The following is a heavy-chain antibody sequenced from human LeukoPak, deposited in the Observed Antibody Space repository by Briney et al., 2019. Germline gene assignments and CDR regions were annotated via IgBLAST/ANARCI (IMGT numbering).Heavy chain of an antibody. CDR3: ARGGGKKWLRSPQGAFDI. CDR2: IRQDGNEK. V-gene: IGHV3-7*01. J-gene: IGHJ3*02. CDR1: GFTFSSYW. D-gene: IGHD5-12*01. Sequence: SGGSLRLSCAASGFTFSSYWMTWVRQAPGKGLEWVANIRQDGNEKYYVDSVKGRFTISRDNAKNSLYLQMNSLRVEGTAVYYCARGGGKKWLRSPQGAFDIWGQGTMVTVSS.